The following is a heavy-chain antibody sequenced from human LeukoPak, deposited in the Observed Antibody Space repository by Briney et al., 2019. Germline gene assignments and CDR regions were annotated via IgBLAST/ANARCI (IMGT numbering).Heavy chain of an antibody. Sequence: SETLSLTCTVSGGSISSYYWSWIRQPAGKGLEWIGRIYTSGSTNYNPSLKSRVTMSVDTSKNQFSLKLSSVTAADTAVYYCAKALHYDILTGYNPFGYWGQGTLVTVSS. D-gene: IGHD3-9*01. CDR2: IYTSGST. CDR1: GGSISSYY. CDR3: AKALHYDILTGYNPFGY. V-gene: IGHV4-4*07. J-gene: IGHJ4*02.